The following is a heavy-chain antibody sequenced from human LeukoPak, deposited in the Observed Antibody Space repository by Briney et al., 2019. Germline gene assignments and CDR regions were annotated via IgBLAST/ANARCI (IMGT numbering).Heavy chain of an antibody. V-gene: IGHV4-39*01. CDR3: ARHSTAAGYYFDY. D-gene: IGHD6-13*01. CDR1: NYSISSSSYY. J-gene: IGHJ4*02. Sequence: NTSETLSLTCTVSNYSISSSSYYWGWIRQPPGKGLEWIGSIYYSGSTYYNPSLKSRVTISVDTSKNQFSLKLSSVTAADTAVYYCARHSTAAGYYFDYWGQGTLVTVSS. CDR2: IYYSGST.